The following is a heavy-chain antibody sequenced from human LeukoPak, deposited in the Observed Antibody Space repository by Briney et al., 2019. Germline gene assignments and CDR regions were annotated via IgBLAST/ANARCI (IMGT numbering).Heavy chain of an antibody. Sequence: SXXLSLTCTVSGGSISSGDYYWSGIRQPRGKGLEWIGYIYYSGSTYYNPSLNSRVTISVDTSKNQFSLKLSSVTAADTAVYYCARVDEDAFDIWGQGTMVTVSS. J-gene: IGHJ3*02. CDR2: IYYSGST. CDR3: ARVDEDAFDI. CDR1: GGSISSGDYY. V-gene: IGHV4-30-4*08.